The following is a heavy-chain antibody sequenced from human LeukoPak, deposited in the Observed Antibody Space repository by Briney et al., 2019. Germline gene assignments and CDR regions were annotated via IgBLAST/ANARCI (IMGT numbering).Heavy chain of an antibody. J-gene: IGHJ5*02. CDR2: ISGSGGST. D-gene: IGHD3-3*01. CDR1: GFTFSSYA. V-gene: IGHV3-23*01. CDR3: AKLVPSDDFWSGYLGWFDP. Sequence: GGSLRLSCAASGFTFSSYALSWVRQAPGKGLEWVSAISGSGGSTYYADSVKGRFTISRDNSKNTLYLQMNSLRAEDTAVYYCAKLVPSDDFWSGYLGWFDPWGQGTLVTVSS.